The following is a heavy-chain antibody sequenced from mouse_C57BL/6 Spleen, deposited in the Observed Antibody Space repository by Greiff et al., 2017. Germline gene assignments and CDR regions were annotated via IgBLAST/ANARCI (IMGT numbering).Heavy chain of an antibody. CDR3: ARSPITTVVPYYAMDY. CDR1: GYTFTSYW. D-gene: IGHD1-1*01. Sequence: QVQLKQPGAELVRPGSSVKLSCKASGYTFTSYWMHWVKQRPIQGLEWIGNIDPSDSETHYNQKFKDKATLTVDKSSSTAYMQLSSLTSEDSAVYYCARSPITTVVPYYAMDYWGQGTSVTVSS. V-gene: IGHV1-52*01. J-gene: IGHJ4*01. CDR2: IDPSDSET.